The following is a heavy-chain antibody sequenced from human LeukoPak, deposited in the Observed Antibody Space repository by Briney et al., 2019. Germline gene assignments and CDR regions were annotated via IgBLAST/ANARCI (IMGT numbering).Heavy chain of an antibody. V-gene: IGHV3-9*01. CDR2: ISWNSGSI. J-gene: IGHJ6*02. Sequence: PGGSLRLSCAASGFTFDDYAMHWVRQAPGKGLEWVSGISWNSGSIGYADSVKGRFTTSRDNSKNTLYLQMNSLRAEDTAVYYCAKHQAYYDFWSGYRIYYYYYGMDVWGQGTTVTVSS. CDR1: GFTFDDYA. CDR3: AKHQAYYDFWSGYRIYYYYYGMDV. D-gene: IGHD3-3*01.